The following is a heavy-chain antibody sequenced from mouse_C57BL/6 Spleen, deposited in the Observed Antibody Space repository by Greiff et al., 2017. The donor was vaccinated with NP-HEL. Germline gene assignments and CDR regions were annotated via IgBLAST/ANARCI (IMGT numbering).Heavy chain of an antibody. CDR3: ARDYYGSSWYFDV. D-gene: IGHD1-1*01. CDR1: GYTFTSYW. CDR2: IDPSDSET. V-gene: IGHV1-52*01. Sequence: VQLQQPGAELVRPGSSVKLSCKASGYTFTSYWMHWVKQRPIQGLAWIGNIDPSDSETHYNQKFKDKATLTVDKSSSTAYMQLSSLTSEDSAVYYCARDYYGSSWYFDVWGTGTTVTGSS. J-gene: IGHJ1*03.